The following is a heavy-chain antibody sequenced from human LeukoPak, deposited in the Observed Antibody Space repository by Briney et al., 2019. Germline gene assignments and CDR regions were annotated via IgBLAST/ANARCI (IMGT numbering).Heavy chain of an antibody. D-gene: IGHD1-1*01. CDR2: IYPGDSDT. CDR3: ATHGTTGTTPAKVFDI. CDR1: GYSFTSYW. V-gene: IGHV5-51*01. Sequence: GESLKISCEGSGYSFTSYWIGWVRQMPGKGLEWMGIIYPGDSDTRYSPSFQGQVTISADKSISTAYLQWSSLKASDTAMYYCATHGTTGTTPAKVFDIWGQGTMVTVSS. J-gene: IGHJ3*02.